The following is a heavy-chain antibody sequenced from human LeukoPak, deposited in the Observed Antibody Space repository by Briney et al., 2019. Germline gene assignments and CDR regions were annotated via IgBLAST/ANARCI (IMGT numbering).Heavy chain of an antibody. V-gene: IGHV3-53*04. CDR2: IYSGGST. J-gene: IGHJ4*02. D-gene: IGHD1-26*01. CDR1: GFTFSSYA. CDR3: ARSSGSYGHYYFDY. Sequence: PGGSLRLSCAASGFTFSSYAMSWVRQAPGKGLEWVSVIYSGGSTYYADSVKGRFTISRHNSKNTLYLQMNSLRAEDTAVYYCARSSGSYGHYYFDYWGQGTLVTVSS.